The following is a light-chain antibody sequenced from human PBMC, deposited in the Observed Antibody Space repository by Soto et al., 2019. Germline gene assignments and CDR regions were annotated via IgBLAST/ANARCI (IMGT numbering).Light chain of an antibody. J-gene: IGKJ4*01. V-gene: IGKV3-15*01. CDR3: QQRSDWPPLT. CDR1: QSVSSS. CDR2: DTS. Sequence: EIVVTQSPATLSVSPGERVTLSCRASQSVSSSLAWYQQRPGQAPRLLIYDTSTRAAGIAARFSGSGSGTEFTLTISSLQSEDSAVYYCQQRSDWPPLTFGGGTKVEIK.